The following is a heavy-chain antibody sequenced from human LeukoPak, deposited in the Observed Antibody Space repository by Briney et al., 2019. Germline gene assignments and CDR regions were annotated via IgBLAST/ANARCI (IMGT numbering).Heavy chain of an antibody. Sequence: PGGSLRLSCAASGFTFSSYSMNWVGQAPGKGLEWVSYITSSSSTIYYADSVKGRFTISRDNAKNSLYLQMNSLRAEDTALYYCARVIGYCSGGSCYVDYWGQGTLVTVSS. CDR3: ARVIGYCSGGSCYVDY. V-gene: IGHV3-48*04. D-gene: IGHD2-15*01. J-gene: IGHJ4*02. CDR2: ITSSSSTI. CDR1: GFTFSSYS.